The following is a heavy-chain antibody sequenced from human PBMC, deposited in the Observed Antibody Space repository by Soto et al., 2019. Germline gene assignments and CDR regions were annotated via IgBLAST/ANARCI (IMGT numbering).Heavy chain of an antibody. CDR1: GYSFTSYW. Sequence: GESLKISCKGSGYSFTSYWIGWVRQMPGKGLEWMGIIYPGDSDTRYSPSFQGQVTISADKSISTAYLQWSSLKASDTAMYYCARHNKGVIGYYYYRMDVWGQGTTVTVSS. CDR3: ARHNKGVIGYYYYRMDV. V-gene: IGHV5-51*01. D-gene: IGHD3-10*01. J-gene: IGHJ6*02. CDR2: IYPGDSDT.